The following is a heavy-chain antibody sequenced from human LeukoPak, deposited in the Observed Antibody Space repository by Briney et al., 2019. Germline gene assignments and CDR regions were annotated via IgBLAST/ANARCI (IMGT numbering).Heavy chain of an antibody. Sequence: GGSLRLSCAASGFAFSSYSMNWVRQAPGKGLEWVSSISSSSSYIYYADSVKGRFTISRDNAKNSLYLQMNSLRAEDTAVYYCARVYRKGSGSYYLLYFDYWGQGTLVTVSS. CDR1: GFAFSSYS. V-gene: IGHV3-21*01. CDR2: ISSSSSYI. J-gene: IGHJ4*02. CDR3: ARVYRKGSGSYYLLYFDY. D-gene: IGHD3-10*01.